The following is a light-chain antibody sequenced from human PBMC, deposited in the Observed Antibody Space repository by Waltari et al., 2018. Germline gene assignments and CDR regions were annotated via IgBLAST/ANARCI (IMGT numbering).Light chain of an antibody. V-gene: IGLV2-18*02. J-gene: IGLJ3*02. Sequence: QSALTQPPSVSGSPGQSVTISCTGTNSDVGSYNRVSWYQQPPGTTPKLIIYEVSHRPSGVPDRFSGSKSGNTASLTISGLQAADEADYYCSSYTTSSTLVFGGGTKLTVL. CDR2: EVS. CDR1: NSDVGSYNR. CDR3: SSYTTSSTLV.